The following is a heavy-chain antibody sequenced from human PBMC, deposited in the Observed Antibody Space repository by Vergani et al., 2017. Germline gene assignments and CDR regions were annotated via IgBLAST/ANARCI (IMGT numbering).Heavy chain of an antibody. Sequence: EVQLVESGGGLVRPGGSLRLSCAASGFTFSSYSMNWVRPAPGKGLEWVSYISSSSSTIYYADSVKGRFTISRDNAKNSLYLQMNSLRDEDTAVYYCARLEDSSGYYTVLDYWGQGTLVTVSS. CDR2: ISSSSSTI. CDR1: GFTFSSYS. J-gene: IGHJ4*02. CDR3: ARLEDSSGYYTVLDY. D-gene: IGHD3-22*01. V-gene: IGHV3-48*02.